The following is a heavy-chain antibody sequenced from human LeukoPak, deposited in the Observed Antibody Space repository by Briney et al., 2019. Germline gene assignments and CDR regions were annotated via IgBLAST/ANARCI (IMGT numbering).Heavy chain of an antibody. CDR1: GITFSNYA. Sequence: GGSLRLSCVASGITFSNYAVSWVRQAPEKGLDWVSVISGSAHKIRYADSVKGRFTISRDNSENIVYLQMNNLRVEDTAVYYCARDRTNPYDYGYFDLWGQGTLVTVSA. V-gene: IGHV3-23*01. CDR2: ISGSAHKI. D-gene: IGHD3-16*01. J-gene: IGHJ4*02. CDR3: ARDRTNPYDYGYFDL.